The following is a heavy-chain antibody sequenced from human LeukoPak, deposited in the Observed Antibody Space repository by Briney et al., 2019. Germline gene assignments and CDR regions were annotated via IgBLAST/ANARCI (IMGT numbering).Heavy chain of an antibody. CDR2: INPSGGST. V-gene: IGHV1-46*01. J-gene: IGHJ4*02. Sequence: ASVRVSCKASGYTFTSYYMHWVRQAPGQGLEWMGIINPSGGSTSYAQKFQGRVTMTRDTFTSTVYMELSSLRSEDTAVYYCARDGGSSGAYYWGQGTLVTVSS. CDR1: GYTFTSYY. CDR3: ARDGGSSGAYY. D-gene: IGHD2-15*01.